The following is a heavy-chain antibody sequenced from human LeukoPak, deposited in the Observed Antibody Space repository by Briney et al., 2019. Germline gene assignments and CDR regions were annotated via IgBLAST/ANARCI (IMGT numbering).Heavy chain of an antibody. CDR2: ISSSGSTI. J-gene: IGHJ4*02. Sequence: GGSLRLSCAASGFTFSDYYMSWIRQAPGKGLEWVSYISSSGSTIYYADSVKGRFTISRDNAKNSLNLQMNSLRAEDTAVYYCARKDTAMVAHDYWGQGTLVTVSS. V-gene: IGHV3-11*01. CDR1: GFTFSDYY. CDR3: ARKDTAMVAHDY. D-gene: IGHD5-18*01.